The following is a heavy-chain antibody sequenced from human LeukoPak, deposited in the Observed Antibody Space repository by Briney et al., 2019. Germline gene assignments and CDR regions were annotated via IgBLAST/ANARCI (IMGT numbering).Heavy chain of an antibody. CDR2: INPNTGGT. D-gene: IGHD6-19*01. Sequence: ASVKVSCKASGYTFTDYYMHWVRQAPGRGLEWMGWINPNTGGTNHAQKFQGRVTMTRDTSISTAYMELSRLRSDDTAVYYCARGSVAGTNWFDPWGQGTLVTVSS. CDR1: GYTFTDYY. V-gene: IGHV1-2*02. CDR3: ARGSVAGTNWFDP. J-gene: IGHJ5*02.